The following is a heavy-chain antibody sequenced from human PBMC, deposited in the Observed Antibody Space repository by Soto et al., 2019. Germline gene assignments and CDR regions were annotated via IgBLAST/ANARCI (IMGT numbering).Heavy chain of an antibody. CDR1: GFTFSSYG. D-gene: IGHD5-18*01. Sequence: GGSLRLCCAASGFTFSSYGMHWVRQAPGKGREWVAVISYDGSNKYYADSVKGRFTISRDNSKNTLYLQMNSLRAEDTAVYYCAKDLVSSSGYSYANYYYYGMDVWGQGTT. V-gene: IGHV3-30*18. J-gene: IGHJ6*02. CDR3: AKDLVSSSGYSYANYYYYGMDV. CDR2: ISYDGSNK.